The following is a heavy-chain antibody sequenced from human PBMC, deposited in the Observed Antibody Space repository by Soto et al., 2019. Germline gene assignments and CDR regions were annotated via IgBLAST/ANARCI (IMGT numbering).Heavy chain of an antibody. J-gene: IGHJ3*02. CDR2: INPNSGGT. V-gene: IGHV1-2*02. CDR1: GYTFTGYY. CDR3: ERTRVTHVAFDI. D-gene: IGHD4-4*01. Sequence: GASVKVSCKASGYTFTGYYMHWVRQAPGQGLEWMGWINPNSGGTNYAQKFQGRVTMTRDTSISTAYMELSRLRSDDTAVYYCERTRVTHVAFDIWGQGTMVTVSS.